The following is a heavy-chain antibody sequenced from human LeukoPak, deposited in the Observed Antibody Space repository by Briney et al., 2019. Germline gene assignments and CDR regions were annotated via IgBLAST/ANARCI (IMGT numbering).Heavy chain of an antibody. CDR3: AKVLKAYSRGWYVVDY. J-gene: IGHJ4*02. Sequence: GGSLRLSCAASGFTFSSYGMHWVRQARGKGLEWVAVISYDGSNKYYADSVKGRFTIPRDNSKHTLYLQMNSLRAEDTAVYYCAKVLKAYSRGWYVVDYWGQGTLVTVSP. CDR2: ISYDGSNK. V-gene: IGHV3-30*18. D-gene: IGHD6-19*01. CDR1: GFTFSSYG.